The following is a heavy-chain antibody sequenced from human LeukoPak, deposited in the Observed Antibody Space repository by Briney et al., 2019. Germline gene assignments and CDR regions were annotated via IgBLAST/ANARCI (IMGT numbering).Heavy chain of an antibody. D-gene: IGHD5-18*01. CDR3: ARTRPRKNSYGYGY. J-gene: IGHJ4*02. CDR2: INHSGST. CDR1: GGSFSGYY. V-gene: IGHV4-34*01. Sequence: PSETLSLTCAVYGGSFSGYYWSWIRQPPGKGLEWIGEINHSGSTSYNPSLKSRVTISVDTSKNQFSLKLSSVTAADTAVYYCARTRPRKNSYGYGYWGQGTLVTVSS.